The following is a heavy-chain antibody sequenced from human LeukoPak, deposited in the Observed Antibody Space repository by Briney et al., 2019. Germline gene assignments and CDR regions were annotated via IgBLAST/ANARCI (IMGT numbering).Heavy chain of an antibody. D-gene: IGHD6-19*01. V-gene: IGHV3-30*01. CDR2: ISYDGSNK. Sequence: GGSLRLSCAASGFTFSSYAMSWVRQAPGKGLEWVAVISYDGSNKYYADSVKGRFTISRDNSKNTLYLQMNSLRAEDTAVYYCARDRDSSGSLDVWGKGTTVTVSS. CDR1: GFTFSSYA. CDR3: ARDRDSSGSLDV. J-gene: IGHJ6*04.